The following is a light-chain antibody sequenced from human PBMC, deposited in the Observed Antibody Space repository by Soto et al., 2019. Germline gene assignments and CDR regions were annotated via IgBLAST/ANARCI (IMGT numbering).Light chain of an antibody. CDR2: ETS. CDR3: QQYNTWGSIT. V-gene: IGKV3-15*01. CDR1: QSFGYN. Sequence: EIVMAQSPATLSVSPGDRATLSCRASQSFGYNVDWYQDKPCQAASGLSYETSTRAGVIPARFSGSGSGTDFTCSISSLQSENFAVYCCQQYNTWGSITIGQAKRLE. J-gene: IGKJ5*01.